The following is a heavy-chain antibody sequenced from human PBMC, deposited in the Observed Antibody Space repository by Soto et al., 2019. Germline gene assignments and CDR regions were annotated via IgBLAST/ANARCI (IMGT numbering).Heavy chain of an antibody. CDR2: ISSSSSYI. J-gene: IGHJ4*02. V-gene: IGHV3-21*01. CDR1: GFTFSSYS. D-gene: IGHD6-19*01. Sequence: EVQLVESGGGLVKHGGSLRLSCAASGFTFSSYSMNWVRQAPGKGLEWVSSISSSSSYIYYADSVKGRFTISRDNAKNSLYLQMNSLRAEDTAVYYCARDRLAYFDYWGQGTLVTVSS. CDR3: ARDRLAYFDY.